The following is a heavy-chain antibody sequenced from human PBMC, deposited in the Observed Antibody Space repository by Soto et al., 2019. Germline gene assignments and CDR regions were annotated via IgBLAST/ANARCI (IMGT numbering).Heavy chain of an antibody. CDR2: INSDGSST. J-gene: IGHJ3*02. Sequence: GGSLRLSCAASGFTFSSYWMHWVRQAPGKGLVWVSRINSDGSSTSYADSVKGRFTISRDNSKNTLYLQMNSLRAEDTAVYYCAKKRVSTMVRGDDAFDIWGQGTMVTVSS. CDR1: GFTFSSYW. V-gene: IGHV3-74*01. CDR3: AKKRVSTMVRGDDAFDI. D-gene: IGHD3-10*01.